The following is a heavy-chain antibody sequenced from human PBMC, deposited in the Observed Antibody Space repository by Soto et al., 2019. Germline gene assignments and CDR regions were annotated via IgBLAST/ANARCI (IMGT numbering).Heavy chain of an antibody. V-gene: IGHV3-48*02. CDR2: ISNSGNTI. D-gene: IGHD6-13*01. J-gene: IGHJ4*02. Sequence: EVQVVESGGGLVQPGGSLRLSCVASGFTFSSYSMNWVRQAPGKGLEWISYISNSGNTIYYEDYVKGRFTITRDNAKNSLYLQMNSLRDEDTAVYYGARNEDTSSWFGVDYWGQVTLVTVSS. CDR1: GFTFSSYS. CDR3: ARNEDTSSWFGVDY.